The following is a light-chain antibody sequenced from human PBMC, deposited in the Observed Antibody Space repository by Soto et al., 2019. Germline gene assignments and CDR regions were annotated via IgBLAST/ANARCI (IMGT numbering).Light chain of an antibody. CDR3: QQYNTSSRT. CDR1: QSISTS. CDR2: RAS. J-gene: IGKJ5*01. V-gene: IGKV1-5*03. Sequence: DIQMTQSPSTLSASVGDRVTMTCRASQSISTSLAWYQQKPGKAPNLLIYRASSLQSGVPSRFSGSGSGTEFTLTISSLQPDDFATYYCQQYNTSSRTFGQGTRLEIK.